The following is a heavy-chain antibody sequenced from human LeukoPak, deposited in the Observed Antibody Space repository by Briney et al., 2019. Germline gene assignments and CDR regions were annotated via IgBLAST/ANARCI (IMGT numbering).Heavy chain of an antibody. CDR3: AKDRTTSCCYITDY. V-gene: IGHV3-23*01. CDR1: GFTFSSYA. CDR2: ISGSGDST. D-gene: IGHD2-2*01. J-gene: IGHJ4*02. Sequence: PGGSLRLSCAASGFTFSSYAMSWVRQAPGKGLEWVSAISGSGDSTYYADSVKGRFTISRDNSKNTLYLQMYALRAEDTAVYYCAKDRTTSCCYITDYWGQGALVTVSS.